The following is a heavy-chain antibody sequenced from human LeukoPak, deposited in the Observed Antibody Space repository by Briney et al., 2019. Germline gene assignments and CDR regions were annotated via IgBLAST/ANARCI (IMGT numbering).Heavy chain of an antibody. J-gene: IGHJ4*02. V-gene: IGHV4-34*01. CDR2: INHSGST. CDR3: ARVGDY. Sequence: PSETLSLTCAVHGGSFSGYYWSWIRQPPGKGLEWIGEINHSGSTNYNPSLKSRVTISVDTSKNQFSLKLSSVTAADTAVYYCARVGDYWGQGTLVTVSS. CDR1: GGSFSGYY.